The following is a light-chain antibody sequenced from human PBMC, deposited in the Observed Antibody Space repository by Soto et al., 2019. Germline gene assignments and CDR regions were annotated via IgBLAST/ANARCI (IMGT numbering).Light chain of an antibody. CDR3: QHYITALTT. J-gene: IGKJ1*01. Sequence: DIVMAQSPDTLSVSPGERATLSCRASQSVGINLDWYQQKPGQAPRILIYGATTRATGVPARFSGSGSGTDFTLTISRLEPEDFAVYYCQHYITALTTFGQGTKVDIK. V-gene: IGKV3-15*01. CDR2: GAT. CDR1: QSVGIN.